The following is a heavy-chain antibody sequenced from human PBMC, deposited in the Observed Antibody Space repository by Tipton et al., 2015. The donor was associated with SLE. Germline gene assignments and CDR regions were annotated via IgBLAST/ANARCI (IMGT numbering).Heavy chain of an antibody. V-gene: IGHV3-23*01. D-gene: IGHD2-2*01. J-gene: IGHJ4*02. CDR1: GFIFGNYA. CDR3: GITCRTPSCYLGAGDQ. Sequence: GSLRLSCGASGFIFGNYAMNWVRQAPGKGLEWVSVILGSGETTYYADSVKGRFTISRDNSKNTLYLHMNSLRVDDTARYYCGITCRTPSCYLGAGDQWGQGTQVTVSS. CDR2: ILGSGETT.